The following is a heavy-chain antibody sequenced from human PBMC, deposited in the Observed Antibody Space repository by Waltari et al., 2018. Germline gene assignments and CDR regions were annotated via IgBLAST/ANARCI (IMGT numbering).Heavy chain of an antibody. CDR2: IYTSGST. Sequence: QVQLQESGPGLVKPSETLSLTCTVSGGSISSYYWSWIRQPAGKGLEWIGRIYTSGSTNYTPSLKSRVTMSVDTSKNQFSLKLSSVTAADTAVYYCARDLGQPGAEYFQHWGQGTLVTVSS. CDR3: ARDLGQPGAEYFQH. CDR1: GGSISSYY. J-gene: IGHJ1*01. V-gene: IGHV4-4*07. D-gene: IGHD3-10*01.